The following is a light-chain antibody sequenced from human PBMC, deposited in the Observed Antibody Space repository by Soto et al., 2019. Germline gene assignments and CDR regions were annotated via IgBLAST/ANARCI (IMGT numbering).Light chain of an antibody. CDR1: QSISSR. Sequence: DIQMTQSPSTLSASVGDRGTIACRASQSISSRLAWYQQKPGKAPKLLIYKASSLESGVPSRFSGSGSGTEFTLTISSLQPDDFATYYCQQYKSYPLTFGGGTKVDIK. CDR2: KAS. CDR3: QQYKSYPLT. J-gene: IGKJ4*01. V-gene: IGKV1-5*03.